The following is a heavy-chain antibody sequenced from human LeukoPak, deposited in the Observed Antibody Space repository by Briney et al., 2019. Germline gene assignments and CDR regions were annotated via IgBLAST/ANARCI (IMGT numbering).Heavy chain of an antibody. CDR2: INTNTGNP. CDR1: GYTFTSYA. V-gene: IGHV7-4-1*02. Sequence: VASVKVSCKASGYTFTSYAMNWVRQAPGQGLEWMGWINTNTGNPTYAQGFTGRFVFSLDTSVSTAYLQISSLKAEDTAVYYCARGGAVAGVYAFDIWGQGTMVTVSS. CDR3: ARGGAVAGVYAFDI. J-gene: IGHJ3*02. D-gene: IGHD6-19*01.